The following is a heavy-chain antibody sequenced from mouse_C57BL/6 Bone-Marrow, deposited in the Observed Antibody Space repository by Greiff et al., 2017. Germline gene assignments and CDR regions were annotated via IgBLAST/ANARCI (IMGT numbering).Heavy chain of an antibody. D-gene: IGHD2-1*01. CDR1: GYSFTGYY. J-gene: IGHJ3*01. CDR3: ARGEPYGNFLFAY. Sequence: VQLKQSGPELVKPGASVKISCKASGYSFTGYYMNWVKQSPEKSLEWIGEINPSTGGTTYNQKFKAKATLTVDKSSSTAYMQLKSLTSEDSAVYYCARGEPYGNFLFAYWGQGTLVTVSA. V-gene: IGHV1-42*01. CDR2: INPSTGGT.